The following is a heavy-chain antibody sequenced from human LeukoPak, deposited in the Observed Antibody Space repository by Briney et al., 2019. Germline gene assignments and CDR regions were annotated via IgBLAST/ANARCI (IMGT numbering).Heavy chain of an antibody. CDR2: INHSGST. V-gene: IGHV4-34*01. D-gene: IGHD6-19*01. CDR1: GGSFSGYY. CDR3: AGPIAVAGFY. Sequence: KPSETLSLTCAVYGGSFSGYYWSWIRQPPGEGLEWIGEINHSGSTNYNPSLKSRVTISVDTSKNQFSLKLSSVTAADTAVYYCAGPIAVAGFYWGQGTLVTVSS. J-gene: IGHJ4*02.